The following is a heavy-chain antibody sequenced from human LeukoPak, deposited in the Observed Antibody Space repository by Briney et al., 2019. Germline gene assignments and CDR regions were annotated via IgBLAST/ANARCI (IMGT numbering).Heavy chain of an antibody. CDR3: AGRGLGYCSSTSCPYYYMDV. Sequence: SETLSLTCAVYGGSFSGYYWSWIRQPPGKGLEWIGEVNHSGSTNYNPSLKSRVTISADMSKNQFSLKLSSVTAADTAVYYCAGRGLGYCSSTSCPYYYMDVWGEGTTVTVSS. CDR2: VNHSGST. V-gene: IGHV4-34*01. D-gene: IGHD2-2*01. J-gene: IGHJ6*03. CDR1: GGSFSGYY.